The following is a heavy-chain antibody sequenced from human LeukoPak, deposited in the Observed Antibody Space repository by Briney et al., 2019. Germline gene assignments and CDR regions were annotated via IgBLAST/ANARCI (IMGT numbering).Heavy chain of an antibody. V-gene: IGHV3-7*01. CDR1: GFTFSSYW. D-gene: IGHD6-19*01. J-gene: IGHJ4*02. Sequence: GGSLRLSCAAAGFTFSSYWMSWVRQAPGKWLEWVADIKQDGSEKYYVDSVKGRFTISRDNAKNSLYLQMNSLRAEDTAVYHCARDDSSGWYYFDYWGQGTLVTVSS. CDR2: IKQDGSEK. CDR3: ARDDSSGWYYFDY.